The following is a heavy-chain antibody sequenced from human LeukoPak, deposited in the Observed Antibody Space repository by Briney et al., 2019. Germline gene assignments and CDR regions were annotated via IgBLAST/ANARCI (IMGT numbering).Heavy chain of an antibody. Sequence: SETLSLTCTVSGVSISGYFWSWIRQPAGKGLEWLGRIYSSGSPNYNPSLKSRVTMSVDTSKNQFSLRLSSVTAADTAVYYCARDLSVAGTFDFWGQGTLVTVPS. CDR3: ARDLSVAGTFDF. J-gene: IGHJ4*02. CDR2: IYSSGSP. D-gene: IGHD6-13*01. CDR1: GVSISGYF. V-gene: IGHV4-4*07.